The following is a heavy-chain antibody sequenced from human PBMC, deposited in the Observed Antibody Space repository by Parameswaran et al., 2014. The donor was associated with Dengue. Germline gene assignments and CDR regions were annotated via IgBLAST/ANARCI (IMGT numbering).Heavy chain of an antibody. Sequence: WVRQAPGQRLEWMGWINAGNGNTKYSQKFQGRVTITRDTSASTAYMEVSSLRSEDTAVYYCARAADYYDSIGPYDYWGQGTLVTVSS. V-gene: IGHV1-3*01. CDR3: ARAADYYDSIGPYDY. D-gene: IGHD3-22*01. J-gene: IGHJ4*01. CDR2: INAGNGNT.